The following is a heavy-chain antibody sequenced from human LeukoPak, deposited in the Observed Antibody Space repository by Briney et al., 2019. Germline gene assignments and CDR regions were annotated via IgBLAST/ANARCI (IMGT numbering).Heavy chain of an antibody. CDR1: GFTVDSSD. V-gene: IGHV3-23*01. D-gene: IGHD3-16*01. CDR3: ANPGGGKHYLAV. J-gene: IGHJ6*04. Sequence: GGTLRLSCAASGFTVDSSDMLWVRQAPGKGRQWVSVINVYGVMTIYADSVRGRFTMSRDTSRKMVYLQLNSLRDEDTAVYYCANPGGGKHYLAVWGNGTTVTISS. CDR2: INVYGVMT.